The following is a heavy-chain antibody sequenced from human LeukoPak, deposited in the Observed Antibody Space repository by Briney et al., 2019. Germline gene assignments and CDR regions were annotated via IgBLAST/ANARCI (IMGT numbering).Heavy chain of an antibody. J-gene: IGHJ6*02. V-gene: IGHV4-34*01. CDR3: ARGDVIVVVPAAIGYYYYGMDV. D-gene: IGHD2-2*01. CDR2: INHSGST. Sequence: SETLSLTCAVYGGSFSGYYWSWIRQPPGKGLEWIGEINHSGSTNYNPSFKSRVTISVDTSKNQFSLKLSSVTAADTAVYYCARGDVIVVVPAAIGYYYYGMDVWGQGTTVTVSS. CDR1: GGSFSGYY.